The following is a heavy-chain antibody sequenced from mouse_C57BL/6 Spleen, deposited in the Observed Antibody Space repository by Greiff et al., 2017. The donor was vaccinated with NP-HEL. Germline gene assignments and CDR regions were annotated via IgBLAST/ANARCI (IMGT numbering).Heavy chain of an antibody. CDR1: GYTFTDYN. V-gene: IGHV1-18*01. CDR2: INPNNGGT. CDR3: ARAFITTVVDYFDY. D-gene: IGHD1-1*01. J-gene: IGHJ2*01. Sequence: EVHLVESGPELVKPGASVKIPCKASGYTFTDYNMDWVKQSHGKSLEWIGDINPNNGGTIYNQKFKGKATLTVDKSSSTAYMELRSLTSEDTAVYYCARAFITTVVDYFDYWGQGTTLTVSS.